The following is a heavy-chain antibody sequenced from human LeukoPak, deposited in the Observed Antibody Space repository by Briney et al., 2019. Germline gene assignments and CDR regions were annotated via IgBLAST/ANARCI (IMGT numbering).Heavy chain of an antibody. D-gene: IGHD1-26*01. J-gene: IGHJ4*02. Sequence: PGGSLRLSCAASGFTFSSYAMNWVRQAPGKGLEWVSAISGSGGSTYYADSVKGRFTISRDNSKNTLYLQMNSLRVEDTAVYYCARHMGLSYFDYWGQGTLVTVSS. CDR3: ARHMGLSYFDY. V-gene: IGHV3-23*01. CDR1: GFTFSSYA. CDR2: ISGSGGST.